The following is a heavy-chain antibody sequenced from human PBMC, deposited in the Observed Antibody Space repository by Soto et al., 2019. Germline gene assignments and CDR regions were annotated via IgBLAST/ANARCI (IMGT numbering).Heavy chain of an antibody. V-gene: IGHV1-69*13. J-gene: IGHJ4*02. CDR2: IIPIFGTA. CDR3: ASSPGYSYGSHFDY. CDR1: GGTISSYS. D-gene: IGHD5-18*01. Sequence: SAKVSCKASGGTISSYSSSWVRQDNGQGLEWMGGIIPIFGTANYAQKFQGRVTITADESTSTAYMELSSLRSEDTAVYYCASSPGYSYGSHFDYWGQGTLVPVSS.